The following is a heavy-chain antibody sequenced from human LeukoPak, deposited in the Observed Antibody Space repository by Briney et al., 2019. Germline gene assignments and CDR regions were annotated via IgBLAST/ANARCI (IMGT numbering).Heavy chain of an antibody. D-gene: IGHD5-24*01. CDR3: ARDLNGYNYFDY. J-gene: IGHJ4*02. CDR2: IWYDGSNK. CDR1: GFTFSSYG. Sequence: GGSLRLSCAASGFTFSSYGMHWVRQAPGKGLEWVAVIWYDGSNKYYADSVKGRFTISRDNSKNTLYLQMNSLRAEDTAVYYCARDLNGYNYFDYWGQGTLVTVSS. V-gene: IGHV3-33*01.